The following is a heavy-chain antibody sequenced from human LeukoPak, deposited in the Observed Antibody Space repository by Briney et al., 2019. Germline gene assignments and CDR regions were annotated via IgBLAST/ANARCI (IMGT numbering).Heavy chain of an antibody. CDR2: INPNSGGT. CDR1: GYTFTGYY. J-gene: IGHJ4*02. Sequence: ASVKVSCKASGYTFTGYYMHWVRQAPGQGLEWMGWINPNSGGTNYAQKFQGRVTVTRDTSISTAYMELSRLRSDDTAVYYCAREVSGYDFGYYFDYWGQGTLVTVSS. D-gene: IGHD5-12*01. CDR3: AREVSGYDFGYYFDY. V-gene: IGHV1-2*02.